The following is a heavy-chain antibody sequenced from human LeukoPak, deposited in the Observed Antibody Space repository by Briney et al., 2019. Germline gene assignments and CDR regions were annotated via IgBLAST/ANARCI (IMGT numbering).Heavy chain of an antibody. V-gene: IGHV4-4*07. Sequence: SETLSLTCTVSGGSISTYYWSWIRQPAGKGLEWIGRVHTSGSTNYNPSLKSRVTMSVDTSKSQFSLKLSSVTAADTAVYYCARDKGYALSGRTPPDAFDIWGQGTVVTVSS. CDR1: GGSISTYY. CDR2: VHTSGST. D-gene: IGHD5-18*01. J-gene: IGHJ3*02. CDR3: ARDKGYALSGRTPPDAFDI.